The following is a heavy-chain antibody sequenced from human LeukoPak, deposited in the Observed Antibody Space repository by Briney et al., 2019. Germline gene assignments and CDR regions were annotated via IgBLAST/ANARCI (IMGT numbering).Heavy chain of an antibody. CDR3: LKDGAAGNFDY. J-gene: IGHJ4*02. D-gene: IGHD6-13*01. V-gene: IGHV3-23*01. CDR2: ISGSGGST. CDR1: GFTFSSYW. Sequence: PGGSLRLSCAASGFTFSSYWMSWVRQAPGKGLEWVSAISGSGGSTYYADSVKGRFTISRDNSKNTLYLQMNSLRAEDRAVYYCLKDGAAGNFDYWGQGTLVTVSS.